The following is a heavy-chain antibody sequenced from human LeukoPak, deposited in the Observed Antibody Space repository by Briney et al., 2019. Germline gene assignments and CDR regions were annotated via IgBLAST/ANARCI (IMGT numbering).Heavy chain of an antibody. V-gene: IGHV3-30*03. D-gene: IGHD5-12*01. J-gene: IGHJ4*02. CDR3: ARAHYDSRFDY. CDR2: ISYDGSNK. CDR1: GFTFSSYG. Sequence: GGSLRLSCAASGFTFSSYGMHWVRQAPGKGLEWVAVISYDGSNKYYADSVKGRFTISGDNSKNTLYLQMNSLRAEDTAVYYCARAHYDSRFDYWGQGTLVTVSS.